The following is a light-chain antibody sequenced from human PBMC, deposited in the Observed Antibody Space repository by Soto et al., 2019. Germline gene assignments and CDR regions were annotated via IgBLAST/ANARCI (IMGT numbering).Light chain of an antibody. V-gene: IGLV1-40*01. CDR1: SSNIGAGYD. Sequence: QSVLTQPPSVSGAPGQRVTVSCTGSSSNIGAGYDVHWYQQRPGTAPKLLIYGNKNRPSGAPDRFSGSKSGTSASLAITGLQAEDEADYYCQSYDSSLSVSYVFXTGTNVTVL. J-gene: IGLJ1*01. CDR3: QSYDSSLSVSYV. CDR2: GNK.